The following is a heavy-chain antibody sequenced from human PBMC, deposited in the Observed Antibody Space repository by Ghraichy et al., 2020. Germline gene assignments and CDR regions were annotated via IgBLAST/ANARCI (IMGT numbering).Heavy chain of an antibody. V-gene: IGHV3-74*01. D-gene: IGHD3-16*01. CDR3: ARGEDGPSGGGY. Sequence: LSLTCAASGFTFSSYWMHWVRQAPGKGLVWVSRINSDGSSTSYADSVKGRFTISRDNAKNTLYLQMNSLRAEDTAVYYCARGEDGPSGGGYWGQGTLVTVSS. CDR1: GFTFSSYW. CDR2: INSDGSST. J-gene: IGHJ4*02.